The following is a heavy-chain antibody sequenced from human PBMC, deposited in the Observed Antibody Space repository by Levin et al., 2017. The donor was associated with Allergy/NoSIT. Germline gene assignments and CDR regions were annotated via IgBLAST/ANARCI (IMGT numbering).Heavy chain of an antibody. J-gene: IGHJ3*02. CDR1: GFTFTSYT. V-gene: IGHV3-23*01. D-gene: IGHD1-26*01. CDR2: LRYSGDTT. CDR3: AKGVSSGSPYRAFDM. Sequence: LSLPCAASGFTFTSYTMTWVRQAPGRGLEWVSTLRYSGDTTHYADSVKGRFTISRDGSRDTLFLQMNSLRPEDTAVYYCAKGVSSGSPYRAFDMWGQGTMVTVSS.